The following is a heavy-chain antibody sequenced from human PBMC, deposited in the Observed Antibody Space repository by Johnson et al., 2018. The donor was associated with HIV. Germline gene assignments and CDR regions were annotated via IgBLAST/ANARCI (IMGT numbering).Heavy chain of an antibody. CDR1: GFTFSSYA. J-gene: IGHJ3*02. V-gene: IGHV3-30*04. CDR2: ISYDGSNK. D-gene: IGHD2-2*01. CDR3: TTDLVPAAKEPVVVGSAFDI. Sequence: QVQLVESGGGVVQPGRSLRLSCAASGFTFSSYAMHWVRQAPGKGLEWVAVISYDGSNKYYADSVKGRFTISRDNSKNTLYLQMNSLKTEDTAVYYCTTDLVPAAKEPVVVGSAFDIWGQGTMVTVSS.